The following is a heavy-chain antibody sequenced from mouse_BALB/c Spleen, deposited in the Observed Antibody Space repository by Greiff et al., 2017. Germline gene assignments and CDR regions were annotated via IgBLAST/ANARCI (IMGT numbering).Heavy chain of an antibody. CDR3: ARSTYGNPLDY. D-gene: IGHD2-1*01. J-gene: IGHJ2*01. CDR1: GYTFTDYN. Sequence: VQLQQSGPELVKPGASVKISCKASGYTFTDYNMHWVKQSHGKSLEWIGYIYPYNGGTGYNQKFKSKATLTVDNSSSTAYMELRSLTSEDSAVYYCARSTYGNPLDYWGQGTTLTVSS. CDR2: IYPYNGGT. V-gene: IGHV1S29*02.